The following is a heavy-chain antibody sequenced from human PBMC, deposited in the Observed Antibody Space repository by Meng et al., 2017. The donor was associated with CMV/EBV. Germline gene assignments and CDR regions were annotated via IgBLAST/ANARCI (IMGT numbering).Heavy chain of an antibody. CDR3: AKGKGGCSSTSCYTACDY. Sequence: GESLKISCAASGFTFSSYGMHWVRQATGKGLEWVSAISGSGGSTYYADSVKGRFTISRDNSKNTLYLQMNSLRAEDTAVYYCAKGKGGCSSTSCYTACDYWGQGTLVTVSS. CDR2: ISGSGGST. CDR1: GFTFSSYG. D-gene: IGHD2-2*02. V-gene: IGHV3-23*01. J-gene: IGHJ4*02.